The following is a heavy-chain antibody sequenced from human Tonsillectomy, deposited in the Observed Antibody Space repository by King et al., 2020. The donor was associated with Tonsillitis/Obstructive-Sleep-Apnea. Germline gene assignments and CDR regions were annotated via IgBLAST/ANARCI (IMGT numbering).Heavy chain of an antibody. Sequence: VQLQQWGAGLLKPSETLSLTCAVYGGSFSGYYWSWICQPPGKGLEWIGEINHSGSTNYNPSLKCRVTISVDTSKNQFSLQLSSVTAADTAVYYCASGLYLLGDYDSSGYYFDYWGQGTLVTVSS. V-gene: IGHV4-34*01. CDR2: INHSGST. CDR1: GGSFSGYY. J-gene: IGHJ4*02. CDR3: ASGLYLLGDYDSSGYYFDY. D-gene: IGHD3-22*01.